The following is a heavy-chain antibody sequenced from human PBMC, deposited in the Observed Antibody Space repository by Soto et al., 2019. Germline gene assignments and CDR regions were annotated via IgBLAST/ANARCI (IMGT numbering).Heavy chain of an antibody. CDR1: GFSFGSYW. Sequence: EVQLVESGGNLVQPGGSLRLSCADSGFSFGSYWMHWVRQVPGKNLVWVARIKSYGGSTDYADFVKGRFSISRDNTKNRLYLQMDSLRTDDTAVYYCVRDRRTCKYDWGQGTLVTVSS. V-gene: IGHV3-74*01. CDR2: IKSYGGST. CDR3: VRDRRTCKYD. J-gene: IGHJ4*02. D-gene: IGHD3-3*01.